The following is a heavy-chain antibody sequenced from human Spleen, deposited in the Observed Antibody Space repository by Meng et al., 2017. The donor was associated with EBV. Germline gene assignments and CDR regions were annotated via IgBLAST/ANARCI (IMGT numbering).Heavy chain of an antibody. CDR2: ISYDGSNK. J-gene: IGHJ4*02. CDR3: ALWFREHFDY. CDR1: GFTFNSYG. D-gene: IGHD3-10*01. Sequence: LVEAGGGVVQPGKSRRLSCAASGFTFNSYGIHWVRQAPGKGLEWVAFISYDGSNKYYADSVRGRFTISRDNSKSTLYLQMNNLRADDTAVYYCALWFREHFDYWGQGTLVTVSS. V-gene: IGHV3-30*03.